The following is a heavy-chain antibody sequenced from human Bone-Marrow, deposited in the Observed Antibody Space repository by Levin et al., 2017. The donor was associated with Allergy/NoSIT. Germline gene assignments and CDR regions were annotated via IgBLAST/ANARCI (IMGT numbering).Heavy chain of an antibody. Sequence: GGSLRLSCAASGFTVSSNYMSWVRQAPGKGLEWVSVIYSGGSTYYADSVKGRFTISRDNSKNTLYLQMNSLRAEDTAVYYCARGRTVPEDYIWGGFDYWGQGTLVTVSS. CDR3: ARGRTVPEDYIWGGFDY. D-gene: IGHD3-16*01. V-gene: IGHV3-53*01. CDR1: GFTVSSNY. CDR2: IYSGGST. J-gene: IGHJ4*02.